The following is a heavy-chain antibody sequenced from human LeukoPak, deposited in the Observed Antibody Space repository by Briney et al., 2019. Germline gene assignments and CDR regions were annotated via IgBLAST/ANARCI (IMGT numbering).Heavy chain of an antibody. CDR3: AKERAPRVTTGGFDY. J-gene: IGHJ4*02. Sequence: GGSLRLSCAASGFTFSSYAMSWVRQAPGEGLEWVSVISGSGGSTYYADSVKGRFTISRDNSKNTLYLQMSSLRAEDTAVYYCAKERAPRVTTGGFDYWGQGTLVTVSS. CDR1: GFTFSSYA. D-gene: IGHD4-17*01. V-gene: IGHV3-23*01. CDR2: ISGSGGST.